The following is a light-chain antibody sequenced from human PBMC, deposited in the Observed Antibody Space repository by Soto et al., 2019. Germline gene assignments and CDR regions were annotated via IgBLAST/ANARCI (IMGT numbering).Light chain of an antibody. J-gene: IGKJ1*01. Sequence: EIVLTQSPGTLSLSPGERDTLSCRASQSVTSSYLSWYQQKPGQAPRLLIYGASTRATGIPARFSGSGSGTDFTLTISSLQPEDFAVYYCQQDYNLPWTFGQGTKVDIK. CDR3: QQDYNLPWT. CDR2: GAS. CDR1: QSVTSSY. V-gene: IGKV3D-7*01.